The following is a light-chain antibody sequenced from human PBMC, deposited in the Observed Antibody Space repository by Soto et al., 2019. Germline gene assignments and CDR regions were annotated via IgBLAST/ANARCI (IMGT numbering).Light chain of an antibody. CDR2: DAS. V-gene: IGKV3-11*01. CDR3: QQRSNWPPG. CDR1: QGVSSY. Sequence: ELVLTQSPATLSLSPGERATLSCRASQGVSSYLAWYQQKPGQAPRLLIYDASNRATGIPARFSGSGSGTDFILTTSSLEPEDFAVYYCQQRSNWPPGFGPGTKVYIK. J-gene: IGKJ3*01.